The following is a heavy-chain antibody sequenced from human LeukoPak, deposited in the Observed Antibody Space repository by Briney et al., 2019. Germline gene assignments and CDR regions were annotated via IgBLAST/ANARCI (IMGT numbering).Heavy chain of an antibody. V-gene: IGHV3-48*03. Sequence: PGGSLRLSCAASGFTFSSYEMNWVRQAPGKGLEWVSYISSSGSTIYYADSVKGRFTISRDNSKNTLYLQMNSLRAEDTAVYYCAKDLYSSGWYQVSDWGQGTLVTVSS. J-gene: IGHJ4*02. D-gene: IGHD6-19*01. CDR2: ISSSGSTI. CDR3: AKDLYSSGWYQVSD. CDR1: GFTFSSYE.